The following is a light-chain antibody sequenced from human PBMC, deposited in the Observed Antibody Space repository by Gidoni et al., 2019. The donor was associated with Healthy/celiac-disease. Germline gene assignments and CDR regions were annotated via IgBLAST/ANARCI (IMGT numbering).Light chain of an antibody. CDR2: QDS. CDR1: KLGDKY. Sequence: SYELTQPHSVSVSPGQTASITCSGDKLGDKYACWYQQKPGQSPVLVIYQDSKRPSGIPERFSGSNSGNTATLPISGTQAMDEADYYCQAWDSSTVVFGGGTKLTVL. CDR3: QAWDSSTVV. V-gene: IGLV3-1*01. J-gene: IGLJ2*01.